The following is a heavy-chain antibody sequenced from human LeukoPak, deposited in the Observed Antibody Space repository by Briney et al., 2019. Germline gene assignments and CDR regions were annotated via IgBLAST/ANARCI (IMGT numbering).Heavy chain of an antibody. D-gene: IGHD5-24*01. Sequence: GGSLRLSCAASGFTFNTYAMSWVRQAPGKGLEWVANIKQDGSKKSYVDSVKGRFTISRDNAKNSLYLQMNSLRAEDTAIYYCTRVGYIDEGIDYWGQGTLVTVSS. CDR3: TRVGYIDEGIDY. CDR1: GFTFNTYA. CDR2: IKQDGSKK. V-gene: IGHV3-7*04. J-gene: IGHJ4*02.